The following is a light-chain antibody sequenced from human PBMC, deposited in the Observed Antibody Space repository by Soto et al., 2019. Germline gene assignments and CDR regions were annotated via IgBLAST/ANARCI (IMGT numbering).Light chain of an antibody. V-gene: IGLV1-44*01. CDR1: SSNVGTNI. CDR3: SVWDETLNGWRV. CDR2: ADN. Sequence: QSVLTQPPSVSGTPGQMVTISCYGSSSNVGTNIVTWYQQFPGTAPKLLIYADNQRPSGVPERFSGSKSGTSASLAISGLQPEDEADYFCSVWDETLNGWRVFGTGTKLTVL. J-gene: IGLJ1*01.